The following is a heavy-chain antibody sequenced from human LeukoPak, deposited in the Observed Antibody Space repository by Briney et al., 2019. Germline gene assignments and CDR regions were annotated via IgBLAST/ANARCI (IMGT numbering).Heavy chain of an antibody. D-gene: IGHD4-23*01. V-gene: IGHV4-39*01. CDR1: GGSISSGSYY. CDR2: IYYSGST. J-gene: IGHJ4*02. CDR3: ARAPGGNSIRFDY. Sequence: SETLSLTCTVSGGSISSGSYYWGWIRQPPGKGLEWIGSIYYSGSTYYNPSLKSRVTISVDTSKNQFSLKLSSVTAADTAVYYCARAPGGNSIRFDYWGQGTLVTVSS.